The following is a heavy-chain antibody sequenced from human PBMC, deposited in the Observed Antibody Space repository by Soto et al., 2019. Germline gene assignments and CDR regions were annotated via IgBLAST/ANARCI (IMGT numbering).Heavy chain of an antibody. CDR2: IDPNDSYT. Sequence: GESLKISCKGSGYSFTSYWINWVRQMPGKGLEWMGTIDPNDSYTRYSPFFQGQVTISADKSISTAYLQWSSLKASDTAMYYCARHNRYSSTWFEGWFDPWGQVTLVTVSS. V-gene: IGHV5-10-1*04. J-gene: IGHJ5*02. D-gene: IGHD6-13*01. CDR3: ARHNRYSSTWFEGWFDP. CDR1: GYSFTSYW.